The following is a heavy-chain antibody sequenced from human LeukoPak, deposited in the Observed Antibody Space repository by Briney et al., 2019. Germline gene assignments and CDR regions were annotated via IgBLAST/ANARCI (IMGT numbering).Heavy chain of an antibody. V-gene: IGHV3-23*01. Sequence: QAGGSLRLSCAASGFTFSWYSLSWVRPAAGKGREWVSAIVGGGGTTFYADSVKGRFTLSRDNSKNTVFLQMNSLSGEDTAVYFCAKARLSTGWDYHDYWGQGTLGTVSS. CDR2: IVGGGGTT. CDR1: GFTFSWYS. J-gene: IGHJ4*02. CDR3: AKARLSTGWDYHDY. D-gene: IGHD6-19*01.